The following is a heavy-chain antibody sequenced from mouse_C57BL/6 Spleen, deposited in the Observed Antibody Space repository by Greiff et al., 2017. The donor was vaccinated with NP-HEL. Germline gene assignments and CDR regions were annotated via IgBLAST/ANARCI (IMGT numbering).Heavy chain of an antibody. J-gene: IGHJ1*03. V-gene: IGHV5-4*01. CDR3: ARDQHYYGSSYWYFDV. CDR2: ISDGGSYT. CDR1: GFTFSSYA. D-gene: IGHD1-1*01. Sequence: DVKLQESGGGLVKPGGSLKLSCAASGFTFSSYAMSWVRQTPEKRLEWVATISDGGSYTYYPDNVKGRFTISRDNAKNNLYLQMSHLKSEDTAMYYCARDQHYYGSSYWYFDVWGTGTTVTVSS.